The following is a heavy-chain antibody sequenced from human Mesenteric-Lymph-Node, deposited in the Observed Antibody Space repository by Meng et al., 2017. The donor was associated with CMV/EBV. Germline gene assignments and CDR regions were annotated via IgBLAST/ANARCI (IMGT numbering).Heavy chain of an antibody. Sequence: GESLKISCAASGFAFSDFEMIWVRQAPGKGLEWVSYISTRTMYYADSVKGRFTISRDNAKNSLYLHMNSLRAEDTAVDYCARGVGGGIVVVHFDYWGQGTLVTVSS. V-gene: IGHV3-48*03. CDR3: ARGVGGGIVVVHFDY. CDR2: ISTRTM. CDR1: GFAFSDFE. D-gene: IGHD3-22*01. J-gene: IGHJ4*02.